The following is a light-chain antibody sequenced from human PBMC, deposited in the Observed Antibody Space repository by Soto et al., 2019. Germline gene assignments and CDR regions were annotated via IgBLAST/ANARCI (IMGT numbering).Light chain of an antibody. Sequence: IGMTQSPATLSWSPGERGTLSFMGIQSVSSNLSWYQQKPFQAPILLIYGASTRATDIPARFSGSGSGTEFTLTISSLQSEDFAVYYCQQYNNWPRTFGQGTKVDIK. CDR3: QQYNNWPRT. CDR2: GAS. V-gene: IGKV3-15*01. J-gene: IGKJ1*01. CDR1: QSVSSN.